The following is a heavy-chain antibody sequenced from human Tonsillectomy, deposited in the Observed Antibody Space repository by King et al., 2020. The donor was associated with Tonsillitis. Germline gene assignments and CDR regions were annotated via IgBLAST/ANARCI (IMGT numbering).Heavy chain of an antibody. CDR2: IYYSGST. J-gene: IGHJ4*02. V-gene: IGHV4-39*07. CDR1: GGSISSSSYY. D-gene: IGHD3-16*02. Sequence: LQLQESGPGLVKPSETLSLTCTVSGGSISSSSYYWGWIRQPPGKGLEWIGSIYYSGSTYYNPSLKSRVTISVDTSKNQFSLKLSSVTAADTAVYYCAGGGPPYDYFGGGYPSAGKRQDYWGQGTLVTVAS. CDR3: AGGGPPYDYFGGGYPSAGKRQDY.